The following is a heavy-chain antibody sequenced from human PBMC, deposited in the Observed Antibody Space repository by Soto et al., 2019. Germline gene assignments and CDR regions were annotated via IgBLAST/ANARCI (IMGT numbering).Heavy chain of an antibody. J-gene: IGHJ6*02. V-gene: IGHV3-30-3*01. D-gene: IGHD2-2*03. CDR2: ISYDGSNK. CDR3: AREWIFDYYYGMDV. Sequence: QVQLVESGGGVVQPGRSLRLSCAASGFTFSSYAMHWVCQAPGKGLEWVAVISYDGSNKYYADSVKGRFTISRDNSKNTLYLQMNSLRAEDTAVYYCAREWIFDYYYGMDVWGQGTTVTVSS. CDR1: GFTFSSYA.